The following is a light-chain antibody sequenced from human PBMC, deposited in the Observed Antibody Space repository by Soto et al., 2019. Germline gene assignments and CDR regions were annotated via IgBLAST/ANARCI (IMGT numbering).Light chain of an antibody. CDR2: GIS. J-gene: IGKJ5*01. V-gene: IGKV3D-15*01. Sequence: EVVMTQSPDTLSVNPGERATLSCRASQSINRNYLAWYQQKPGQAPRLLIYGISSRATGIPDRFSGSGSGTEFTLTISSLQPEDSAIYYCQQYSQWPITFGQGTRLEIK. CDR3: QQYSQWPIT. CDR1: QSINRN.